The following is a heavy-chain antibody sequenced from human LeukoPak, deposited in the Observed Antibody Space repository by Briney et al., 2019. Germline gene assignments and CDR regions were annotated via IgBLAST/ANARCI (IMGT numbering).Heavy chain of an antibody. CDR1: GFTFSSYG. D-gene: IGHD3-10*01. V-gene: IGHV3-30*18. Sequence: PGGFLRLSCEASGFTFSSYGMHWVRQARGKGLEWVAVISYDGTNKYYADSVKGRFTISRDNSKNTLYLQMNSLRPEDTAMYYCAKDYRLLWFGELVNFWGQGTLVTVSS. J-gene: IGHJ4*02. CDR3: AKDYRLLWFGELVNF. CDR2: ISYDGTNK.